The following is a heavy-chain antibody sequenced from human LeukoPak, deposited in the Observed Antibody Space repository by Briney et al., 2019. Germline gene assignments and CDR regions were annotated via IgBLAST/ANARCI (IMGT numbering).Heavy chain of an antibody. D-gene: IGHD3-3*01. Sequence: GASVKVSCKASGYTFTSYDINWVRQATGQGIEWMGWMNPNSGNTGYAQKFQGRVTMTRNTSISTAYMELSSLRSEDTAVYYCARNIRTYYDFWSGSFVGDYYMDVWGKGTTVTVSS. CDR1: GYTFTSYD. CDR2: MNPNSGNT. V-gene: IGHV1-8*01. J-gene: IGHJ6*03. CDR3: ARNIRTYYDFWSGSFVGDYYMDV.